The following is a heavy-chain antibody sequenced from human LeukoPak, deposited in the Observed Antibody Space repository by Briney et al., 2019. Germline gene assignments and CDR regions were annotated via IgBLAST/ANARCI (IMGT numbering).Heavy chain of an antibody. V-gene: IGHV3-23*01. J-gene: IGHJ5*02. D-gene: IGHD2-2*01. Sequence: PGGSLRLSCAASGFTFSSYGMSWVRQAPGKGLEWVSAISGSGGSTYYADSVKGRFTISRDNSKNTLYLQMNSLRAEDTAVYYCAKGPIVVVPAATWFDPWGQGTLVTVSS. CDR3: AKGPIVVVPAATWFDP. CDR2: ISGSGGST. CDR1: GFTFSSYG.